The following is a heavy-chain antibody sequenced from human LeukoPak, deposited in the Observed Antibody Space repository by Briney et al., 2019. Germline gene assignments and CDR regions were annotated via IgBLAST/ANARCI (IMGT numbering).Heavy chain of an antibody. D-gene: IGHD3-10*01. CDR2: IYHSGST. V-gene: IGHV4-39*01. J-gene: IGHJ6*03. CDR1: GGSISSSSYY. CDR3: AGSDYYYYMDV. Sequence: SETLSLTCTVSGGSISSSSYYWGWIRQPPGKGLEWTGSIYHSGSTYYNPSLKSRVTISVDTSKNQFSLKLSSVTAADTAVFYCAGSDYYYYMDVWGKGTTVTVSS.